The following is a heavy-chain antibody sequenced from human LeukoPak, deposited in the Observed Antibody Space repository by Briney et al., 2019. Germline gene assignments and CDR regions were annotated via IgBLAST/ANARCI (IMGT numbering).Heavy chain of an antibody. CDR1: GGSISSYY. D-gene: IGHD1-26*01. J-gene: IGHJ4*02. CDR3: ARDPGGRELGLFDY. Sequence: KPSETLCLTCTVSGGSISSYYWSWIRQPPGKGLEWIGYIYYSGSTNYNPSLKSRVTISVDTSKNQFSLKLSSVTAADTAVYYCARDPGGRELGLFDYWGQGTVVTVSS. CDR2: IYYSGST. V-gene: IGHV4-59*01.